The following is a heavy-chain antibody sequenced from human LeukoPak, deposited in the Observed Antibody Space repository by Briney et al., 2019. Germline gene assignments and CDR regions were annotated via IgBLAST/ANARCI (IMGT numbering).Heavy chain of an antibody. D-gene: IGHD4-11*01. CDR1: GGSISSSSYY. CDR2: INHSGST. V-gene: IGHV4-39*07. Sequence: PSETLSLTCTVSGGSISSSSYYWGWIRQPPGKGLEWIGEINHSGSTNYNPSLKSRVTISVDTSKNQFSLKLSSVTAADTAVYYCASMTTSYYFDYWGQGTLVTVSS. CDR3: ASMTTSYYFDY. J-gene: IGHJ4*02.